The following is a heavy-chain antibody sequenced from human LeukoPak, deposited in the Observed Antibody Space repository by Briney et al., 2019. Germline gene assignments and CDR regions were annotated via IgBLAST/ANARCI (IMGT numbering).Heavy chain of an antibody. CDR3: ARDRGNQRGYYYYYMDV. Sequence: GGSLRLSCTASGFTFSNYGIHWVRQAPGKGLEWVAFISYGGTNKYYADSVTGRFTISRDNSKNTLYLQMNSLRAEDTAVYYCARDRGNQRGYYYYYMDVWGKGTTVTVSS. D-gene: IGHD1-14*01. CDR1: GFTFSNYG. V-gene: IGHV3-30*03. J-gene: IGHJ6*03. CDR2: ISYGGTNK.